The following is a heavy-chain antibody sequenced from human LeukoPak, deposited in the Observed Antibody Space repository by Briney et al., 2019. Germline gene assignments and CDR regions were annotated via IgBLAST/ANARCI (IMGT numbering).Heavy chain of an antibody. Sequence: GASVKVSCKASGGTFSSYAISWVRQAPGQGLECMGGIIPIFGTANYAQKFQGRVTITADESTSTAYMELSSLRSEDTAVYYCVRNWNDAGSFDYWGQGTLVTVSS. V-gene: IGHV1-69*13. J-gene: IGHJ4*02. D-gene: IGHD1-1*01. CDR1: GGTFSSYA. CDR2: IIPIFGTA. CDR3: VRNWNDAGSFDY.